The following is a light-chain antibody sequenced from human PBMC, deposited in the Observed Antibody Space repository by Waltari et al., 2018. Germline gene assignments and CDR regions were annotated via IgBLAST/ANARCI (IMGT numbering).Light chain of an antibody. J-gene: IGLJ3*02. CDR2: IDN. Sequence: HSVLTHPPSASGTPGQRVTISRSGTYSTTGSNTVKHYQQLPEAAPKLLNYIDNQRPSGVPDRFSGSTSGTSASLAISGLQSEDEAVYHCATWDDSLNAWVFGGGTKVTVL. V-gene: IGLV1-44*01. CDR1: YSTTGSNT. CDR3: ATWDDSLNAWV.